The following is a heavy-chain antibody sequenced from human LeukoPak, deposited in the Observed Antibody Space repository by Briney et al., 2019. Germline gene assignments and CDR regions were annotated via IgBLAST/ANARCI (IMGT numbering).Heavy chain of an antibody. D-gene: IGHD3-22*01. Sequence: GGSLRLSCAASGFTFDDYAMHWVRQAPGKGLEWVSFITGDGGRTYYADSVTGRFTISRDNSKKSLYLQMSRLRTEDTALYFCAKDRDTSGYTHWGQGTLVSVSS. CDR1: GFTFDDYA. CDR2: ITGDGGRT. V-gene: IGHV3-43*02. J-gene: IGHJ4*02. CDR3: AKDRDTSGYTH.